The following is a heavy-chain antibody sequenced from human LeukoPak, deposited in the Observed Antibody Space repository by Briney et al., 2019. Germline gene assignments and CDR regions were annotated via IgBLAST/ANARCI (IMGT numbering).Heavy chain of an antibody. V-gene: IGHV3-7*01. Sequence: PGGSLRLSCAASGFTFSSYWMSWVRQAPGKGLEWVANIKQDGSEKYYVDSVKGRLTISRDNAKNTLYLQMNSLRAEDTAVYYCVREYSSSSGRAFDIWGQGTMVTVSP. CDR3: VREYSSSSGRAFDI. CDR1: GFTFSSYW. D-gene: IGHD6-6*01. J-gene: IGHJ3*02. CDR2: IKQDGSEK.